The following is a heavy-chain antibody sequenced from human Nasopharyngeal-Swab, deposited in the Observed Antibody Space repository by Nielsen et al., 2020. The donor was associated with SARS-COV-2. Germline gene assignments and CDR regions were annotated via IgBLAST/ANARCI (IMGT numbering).Heavy chain of an antibody. Sequence: SETLSLTCTVSGGSISSYYWSWIRQPPGKGLEWIGYIYYSGSTNYNPSLKSQVTISVDTSKNQFSLKLSSVTAADTAVYYCARAPRGTIFGVVTNFDYWGQGTLVTVSS. CDR2: IYYSGST. V-gene: IGHV4-59*01. D-gene: IGHD3-3*01. CDR3: ARAPRGTIFGVVTNFDY. CDR1: GGSISSYY. J-gene: IGHJ4*02.